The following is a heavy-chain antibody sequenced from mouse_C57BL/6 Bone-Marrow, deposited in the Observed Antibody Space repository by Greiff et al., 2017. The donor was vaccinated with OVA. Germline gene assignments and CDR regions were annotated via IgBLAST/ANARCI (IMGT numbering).Heavy chain of an antibody. D-gene: IGHD1-1*01. V-gene: IGHV1-72*01. CDR1: GYTFTSYW. CDR2: IDPNSGGT. CDR3: ARITTVVATPNYYAMDY. J-gene: IGHJ4*01. Sequence: QVQLQQPGAELVKPGASVKLSCKASGYTFTSYWMHWVKQRPGRGLEWIGRIDPNSGGTKYNEKFKSKATLTVDKPSSTAYMQLSSLTSEDSAVYYCARITTVVATPNYYAMDYWGQGTSVTVSS.